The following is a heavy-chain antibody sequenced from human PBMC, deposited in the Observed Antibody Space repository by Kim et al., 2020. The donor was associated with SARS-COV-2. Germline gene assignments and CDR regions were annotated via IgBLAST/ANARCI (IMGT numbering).Heavy chain of an antibody. CDR1: GGSISSYY. CDR2: IYYSGST. J-gene: IGHJ4*02. CDR3: ARDRPGHYFDY. Sequence: SETLSLTCTVSGGSISSYYWSWIRQPPGKGLEWIGYIYYSGSTNYNPSLKSRVTISVDTSKNQFSLKLSSVTAADTAVYYCARDRPGHYFDYWGQGTLVTVSS. V-gene: IGHV4-59*13.